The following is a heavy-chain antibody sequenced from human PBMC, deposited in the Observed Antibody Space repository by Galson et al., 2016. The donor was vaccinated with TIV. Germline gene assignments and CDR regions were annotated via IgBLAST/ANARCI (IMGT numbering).Heavy chain of an antibody. CDR1: GYTLTGYY. CDR2: INPDSGDT. D-gene: IGHD3-10*01. V-gene: IGHV1-2*02. J-gene: IGHJ6*02. Sequence: SVKVSCKASGYTLTGYYMHWVRQAPGQGLEWMGWINPDSGDTNSAQEFQGRVTMTRDTSITTAYMDVSSLRPDDTAVHFCARALNYGMDVWGQGTTVTVSS. CDR3: ARALNYGMDV.